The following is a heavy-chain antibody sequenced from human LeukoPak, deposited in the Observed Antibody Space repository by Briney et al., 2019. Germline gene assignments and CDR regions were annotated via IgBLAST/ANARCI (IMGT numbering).Heavy chain of an antibody. CDR2: IYTSGST. Sequence: SETLSLTCTVSGDSISSFYWSWIRQPAGKGLEWIGRIYTSGSTNYNPSLKSRVTISVDTSKNQFSLKLSSVTAADTAVYYCARAGVVAPEYFKHWGQGTLVTVSS. J-gene: IGHJ1*01. CDR1: GDSISSFY. CDR3: ARAGVVAPEYFKH. D-gene: IGHD3-3*01. V-gene: IGHV4-4*07.